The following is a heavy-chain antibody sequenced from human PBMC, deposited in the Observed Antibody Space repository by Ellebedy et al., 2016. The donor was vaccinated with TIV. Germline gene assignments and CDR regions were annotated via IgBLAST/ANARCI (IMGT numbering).Heavy chain of an antibody. D-gene: IGHD6-19*01. J-gene: IGHJ4*02. CDR3: ATPPGIAVY. CDR2: IKQDGSEK. V-gene: IGHV3-7*01. Sequence: PGGSLRLSCAASGFTFSSFWMSWVRQAPGKGLEWVANIKQDGSEKYYVDSVKGRFTISRDNAKSSLYLQMNSLRADDTALYYCATPPGIAVYWGQGTLVTVSS. CDR1: GFTFSSFW.